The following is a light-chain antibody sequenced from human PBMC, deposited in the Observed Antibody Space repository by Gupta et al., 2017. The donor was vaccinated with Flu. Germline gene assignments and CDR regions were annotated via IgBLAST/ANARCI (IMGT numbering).Light chain of an antibody. CDR2: NAS. V-gene: IGKV1-6*01. Sequence: AIQMAQSPSSLSASVADGATVTCRSSQDIRITLGWYQQKPGKAPKLLIYNASTLQTGVPSRFSGSGSGTDFTLTISSLQAEDFATYYCLHYHNYPLTFGGGTKVEIK. J-gene: IGKJ4*01. CDR3: LHYHNYPLT. CDR1: QDIRIT.